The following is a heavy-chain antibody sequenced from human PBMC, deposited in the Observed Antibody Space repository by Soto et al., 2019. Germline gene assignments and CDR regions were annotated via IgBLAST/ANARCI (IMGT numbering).Heavy chain of an antibody. CDR1: GYTFTGYY. Sequence: GASVKVSCKASGYTFTGYYMHWVRQAPGQGLEWMGWINPNSGGTNYAQKFQGRVTMTRDTSISTAYMELSRLRSDDTAVYYCAREGVGVATMGRFDPWGQGTLVTVSS. V-gene: IGHV1-2*02. D-gene: IGHD5-12*01. CDR2: INPNSGGT. J-gene: IGHJ5*02. CDR3: AREGVGVATMGRFDP.